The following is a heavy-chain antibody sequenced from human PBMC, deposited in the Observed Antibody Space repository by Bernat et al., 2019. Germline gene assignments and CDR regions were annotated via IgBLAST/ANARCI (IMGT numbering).Heavy chain of an antibody. CDR1: GFTFSSYS. CDR3: AREARDTMIVVVSDAFDI. CDR2: ISSSSSYR. J-gene: IGHJ3*02. D-gene: IGHD3-22*01. Sequence: EVQLVESGGGLVKPGGSLRLSCAASGFTFSSYSMNWVRQAPGKGLGWVSSISSSSSYRYYAGSVKGRVTISRDNAKNSLYLQMNSLRAEDTAVYYCAREARDTMIVVVSDAFDIWGQGTMVTVSS. V-gene: IGHV3-21*01.